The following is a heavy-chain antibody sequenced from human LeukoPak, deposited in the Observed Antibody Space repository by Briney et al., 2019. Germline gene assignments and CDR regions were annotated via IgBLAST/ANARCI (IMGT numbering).Heavy chain of an antibody. CDR3: ARADIAAAGTLVYYYYGMDV. CDR2: INPSGGTT. D-gene: IGHD6-13*01. Sequence: GASVKVSCKASGYTFTSYYMHWVRQAPGQGLEWMGIINPSGGTTSYAQKFQGRVTLTRDTSTSTVYMELSSLRSEDTAVYYCARADIAAAGTLVYYYYGMDVWGQGTTVTVSS. V-gene: IGHV1-46*01. CDR1: GYTFTSYY. J-gene: IGHJ6*02.